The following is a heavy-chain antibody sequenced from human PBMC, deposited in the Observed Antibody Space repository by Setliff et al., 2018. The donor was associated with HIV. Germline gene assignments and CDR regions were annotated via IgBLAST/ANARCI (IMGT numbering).Heavy chain of an antibody. CDR3: AKDSLSGLSNFWRIYMDV. Sequence: GGSLRLSCAASGFTFSNYWMHWVRQAPGKGLVWVSRINSDGSSTSYAESVKGRFTISRDNAKNMLYLQMNSLRAEDTAVYYCAKDSLSGLSNFWRIYMDVWGKGTTVTVSS. CDR1: GFTFSNYW. V-gene: IGHV3-74*01. D-gene: IGHD3-3*01. CDR2: INSDGSST. J-gene: IGHJ6*03.